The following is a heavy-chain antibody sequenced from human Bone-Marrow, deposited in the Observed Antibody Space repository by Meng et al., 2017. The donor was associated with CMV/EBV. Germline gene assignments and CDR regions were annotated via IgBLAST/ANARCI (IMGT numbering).Heavy chain of an antibody. Sequence: ASVKVSCKASGGTFSSYGISWVRQAPGQGLEWMGWISAYNGNTNYAQKLQGRVTMTTDTSTSTAYMELRSLRSDDTAVYYCARESKIQSLFDPWGQGTLVTVSS. J-gene: IGHJ5*02. D-gene: IGHD4-11*01. V-gene: IGHV1-18*01. CDR3: ARESKIQSLFDP. CDR1: GGTFSSYG. CDR2: ISAYNGNT.